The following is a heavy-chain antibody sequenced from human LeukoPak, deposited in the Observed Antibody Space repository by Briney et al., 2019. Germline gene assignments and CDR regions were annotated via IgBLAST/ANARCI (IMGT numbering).Heavy chain of an antibody. J-gene: IGHJ4*02. V-gene: IGHV1-2*02. Sequence: ASVKVSCKASGYTFTGYYKHWVRHGPGQGIEWMGWFNTNSGGTNYAQKVQGRVTMTRDTSISTAYMELSRLTSDDTAVYYCARDCCSSGYNWGYWGQGTLVSVAS. CDR3: ARDCCSSGYNWGY. CDR2: FNTNSGGT. CDR1: GYTFTGYY. D-gene: IGHD3-22*01.